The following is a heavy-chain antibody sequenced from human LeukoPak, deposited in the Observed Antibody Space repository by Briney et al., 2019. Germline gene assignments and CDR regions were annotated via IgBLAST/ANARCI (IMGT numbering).Heavy chain of an antibody. CDR2: IYYSGST. CDR3: ARETYYDSSGYAPITDY. J-gene: IGHJ4*02. D-gene: IGHD3-22*01. Sequence: SETLSLTCTVSGGSISSYYWSWIRQPPGKGLEWIGYIYYSGSTNYNPSLKSRVTISVDTSKNQFSLKLSSVTAADTAVYYCARETYYDSSGYAPITDYWGQGTLVAVSS. CDR1: GGSISSYY. V-gene: IGHV4-59*12.